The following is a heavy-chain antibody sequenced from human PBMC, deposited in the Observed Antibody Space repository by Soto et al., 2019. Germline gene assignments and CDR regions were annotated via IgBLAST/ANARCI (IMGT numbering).Heavy chain of an antibody. CDR3: AQGVSQYTPLGLFDY. CDR1: GFTFSSYA. CDR2: ISGSDGRT. V-gene: IGHV3-23*01. J-gene: IGHJ4*02. D-gene: IGHD5-18*01. Sequence: EVQLLESGGGLVRPGGSLRLSCAASGFTFSSYAMSWVRQAPGKGLEWVSTISGSDGRTYSTDSVKGRFTISRDNSRNTAYLQMNSLRDEDTAVYYCAQGVSQYTPLGLFDYGGRGTLVTVSS.